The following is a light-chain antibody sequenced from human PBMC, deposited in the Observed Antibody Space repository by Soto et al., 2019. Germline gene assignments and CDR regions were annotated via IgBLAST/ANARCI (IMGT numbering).Light chain of an antibody. Sequence: QSVLTQPPSASGTSRQRVTISCSGSTSNLGSNFIYWYQQLPGAAPKLLISRNNQRPSGVPDRFSGSKSGTSASLAISGLRSEDEADYHCAAWDDSLSGVVFGGGTKLTVL. CDR3: AAWDDSLSGVV. CDR1: TSNLGSNF. V-gene: IGLV1-47*01. J-gene: IGLJ3*02. CDR2: RNN.